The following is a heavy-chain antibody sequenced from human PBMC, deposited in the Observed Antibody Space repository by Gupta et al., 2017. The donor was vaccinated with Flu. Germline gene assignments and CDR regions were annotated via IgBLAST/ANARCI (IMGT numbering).Heavy chain of an antibody. CDR2: MNPNSGNT. V-gene: IGHV1-8*01. CDR3: ARVGTPLPHF. D-gene: IGHD2-15*01. Sequence: QVQLVQSGAEVKQPGASVTVSCEASGYTFTTYDIHWVRQATGQGLEWMGWMNPNSGNTGLDKKFRGRVTMTRNTATNTAYMXLTXLTSEDXAVYYCARVGTPLPHFWGQGTRITXSS. J-gene: IGHJ4*02. CDR1: GYTFTTYD.